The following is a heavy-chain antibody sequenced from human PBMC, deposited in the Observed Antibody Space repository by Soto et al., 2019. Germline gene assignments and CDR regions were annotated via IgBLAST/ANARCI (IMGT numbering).Heavy chain of an antibody. CDR3: VRDSGAKLSSS. Sequence: SVKVSCKASGGTVSSYRINWVRQAPGQGLEWVGGIVPIYRTADYAQKFQGRVTITADESARTSYMELRSLKSQDTAVYYCVRDSGAKLSSSWGKGTLVTVSS. CDR2: IVPIYRTA. CDR1: GGTVSSYR. V-gene: IGHV1-69*13. J-gene: IGHJ4*02. D-gene: IGHD6-13*01.